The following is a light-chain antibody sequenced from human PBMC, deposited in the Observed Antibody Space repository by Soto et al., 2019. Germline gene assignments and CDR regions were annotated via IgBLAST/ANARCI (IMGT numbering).Light chain of an antibody. V-gene: IGKV1-39*01. CDR3: QQSYSTPLT. Sequence: DLQMTQSPSSLSASVGDRVTITCRASQSISSYLNWYQQKPGKAPKLLIYAASSLQSGVPSRFRGSGSGTDFTLTISSLQPEDFATYYCQQSYSTPLTFGGGTKVKIK. CDR2: AAS. CDR1: QSISSY. J-gene: IGKJ4*01.